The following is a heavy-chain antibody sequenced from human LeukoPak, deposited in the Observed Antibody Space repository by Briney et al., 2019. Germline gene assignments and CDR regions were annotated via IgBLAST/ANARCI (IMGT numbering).Heavy chain of an antibody. CDR2: INPSGGST. CDR3: ARQGTYSSAIGMGY. CDR1: GYTFNNHY. J-gene: IGHJ4*02. V-gene: IGHV1-46*02. D-gene: IGHD6-19*01. Sequence: ASVKVSCKASGYTFNNHYMYWVRQAPGQGLEWMGVINPSGGSTSYAQKFQGRVTMSRDTSTRTVYMEVNSLRSGDTAVYYCARQGTYSSAIGMGYWGQGTLVTVSS.